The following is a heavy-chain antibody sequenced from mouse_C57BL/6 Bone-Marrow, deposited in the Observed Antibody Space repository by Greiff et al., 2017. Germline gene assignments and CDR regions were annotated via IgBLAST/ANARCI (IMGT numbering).Heavy chain of an antibody. V-gene: IGHV1-5*01. D-gene: IGHD2-4*01. J-gene: IGHJ4*01. CDR1: GYTFTSYW. CDR3: TRRIYYDYDEGGFWYAMDY. Sequence: VHVKQSGTVLARPGASVKMSCKTSGYTFTSYWMHWVKQRPGQGLEWIGAIYPGNSDTSYNQKFKGKAKLTAVTSASTAYMELSSLTNEDSAVYYCTRRIYYDYDEGGFWYAMDYWGQGTSVTVSS. CDR2: IYPGNSDT.